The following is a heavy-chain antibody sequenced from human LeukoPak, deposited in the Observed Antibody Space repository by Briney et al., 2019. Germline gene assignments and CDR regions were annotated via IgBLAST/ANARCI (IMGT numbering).Heavy chain of an antibody. Sequence: SETLSLTCTVSGGSINSGDYYWVWIRQPPGKGLEWIGSIYYSGSTSYNPSLKSRVTMTVDTSKSQFSLKLSSVTAADTAVYYCARVVGTVTTYFDYWGQGTLVTVSS. CDR2: IYYSGST. V-gene: IGHV4-39*07. CDR3: ARVVGTVTTYFDY. CDR1: GGSINSGDYY. D-gene: IGHD4-17*01. J-gene: IGHJ4*02.